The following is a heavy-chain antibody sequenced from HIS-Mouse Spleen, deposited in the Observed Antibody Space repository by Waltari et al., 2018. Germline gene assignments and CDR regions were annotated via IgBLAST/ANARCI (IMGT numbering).Heavy chain of an antibody. Sequence: QLQLQESGPGLVKPSETLSLTCTVSGGSISSSSYYWDWIRQPPGKGLEWIGSIYYSGSTFSNPSLKSRVTISVDTSKNQFSLKLSSVTAADTAVYYCAREIPYSSSWYDWYFDLWGRGTLVTVSS. J-gene: IGHJ2*01. CDR3: AREIPYSSSWYDWYFDL. V-gene: IGHV4-39*07. D-gene: IGHD6-13*01. CDR2: IYYSGST. CDR1: GGSISSSSYY.